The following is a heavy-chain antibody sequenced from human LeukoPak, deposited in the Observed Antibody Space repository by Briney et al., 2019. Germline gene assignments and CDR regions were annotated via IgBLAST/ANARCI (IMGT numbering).Heavy chain of an antibody. V-gene: IGHV3-30*04. CDR2: ISYDGSNK. Sequence: PGGSLRLSCAASGFTFSSYAMHWVRQAPGKGLEWVAVISYDGSNKYYADSVKGQFTISRDNSKNTLYLQMNSLRAEDTAVYYCAREEVATMGGSYYGMDVWGQGTTVTVSS. D-gene: IGHD5-12*01. CDR3: AREEVATMGGSYYGMDV. J-gene: IGHJ6*02. CDR1: GFTFSSYA.